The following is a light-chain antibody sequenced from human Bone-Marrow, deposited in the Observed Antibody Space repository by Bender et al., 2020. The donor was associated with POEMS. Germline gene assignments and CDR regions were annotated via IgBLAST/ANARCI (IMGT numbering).Light chain of an antibody. CDR2: DVS. CDR3: CSYAGSSSWV. J-gene: IGLJ3*02. V-gene: IGLV2-14*03. CDR1: SSDVGGYDY. Sequence: QSALTQPASVSGSPGQSITISCTGTSSDVGGYDYVSWYQQYPGKAPKLMIYDVSNRPSGVSNRFSGSKSGNTASLIISGLQAEDEADYHCCSYAGSSSWVFGGGTKLTVL.